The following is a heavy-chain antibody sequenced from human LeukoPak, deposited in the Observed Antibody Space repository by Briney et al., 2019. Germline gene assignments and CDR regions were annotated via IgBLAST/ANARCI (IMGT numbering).Heavy chain of an antibody. V-gene: IGHV1-69*05. CDR2: IMPLFGTA. CDR1: GGTFNNSD. CDR3: ARAIGLDAFDI. J-gene: IGHJ3*02. Sequence: SVKVSCKTSGGTFNNSDISWVRQPPGQGLEWLGGIMPLFGTAGYAQKFQGRVTITKDESTRTVYLALTSLTSDDTAVYYCARAIGLDAFDIWGQGTMVTVSS. D-gene: IGHD2-21*01.